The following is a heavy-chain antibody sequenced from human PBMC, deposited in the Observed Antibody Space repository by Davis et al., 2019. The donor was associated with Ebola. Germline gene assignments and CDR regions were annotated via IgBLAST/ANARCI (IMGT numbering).Heavy chain of an antibody. D-gene: IGHD1-26*01. CDR2: LGTSGDT. J-gene: IGHJ3*02. V-gene: IGHV3-23*01. CDR3: AKDTSNIWFDI. CDR1: GFIFRSYV. Sequence: GGSLRLSCAASGFIFRSYVMSWVRQAPGKGLEWVSTLGTSGDTYYADSVKGRFTISRDNSKNTLYLQMNGLRVEDTAIYYCAKDTSNIWFDIWGQGTMVTVSS.